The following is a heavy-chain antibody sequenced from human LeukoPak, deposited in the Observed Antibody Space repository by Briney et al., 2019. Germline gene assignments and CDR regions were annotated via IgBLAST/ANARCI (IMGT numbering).Heavy chain of an antibody. CDR1: GFTVSSNY. Sequence: QPGGSLRLSCAASGFTVSSNYMSWVRQAPGKGLEWVSVIYSGGSTYDADSVKGRFTISRDNSKNTPYLQKNSLRAEDTAVYYCASSLTTVTLYYYYYMDVWGKGTTVTVSS. J-gene: IGHJ6*03. D-gene: IGHD4-11*01. CDR3: ASSLTTVTLYYYYYMDV. CDR2: IYSGGST. V-gene: IGHV3-66*02.